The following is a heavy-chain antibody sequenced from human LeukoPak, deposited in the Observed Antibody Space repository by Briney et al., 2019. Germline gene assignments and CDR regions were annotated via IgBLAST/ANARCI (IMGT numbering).Heavy chain of an antibody. V-gene: IGHV3-21*01. Sequence: GGSLRLSCAASGFTFSSYSMNWLRQAPGKGLEWVSSISSSSSYIYYADSVKGRFTISRDNSKNTLYLQMNSLRAEDTAVYYCARDGYDSSGLFDYWGQGTLVTVSS. CDR1: GFTFSSYS. CDR2: ISSSSSYI. D-gene: IGHD3-22*01. J-gene: IGHJ4*02. CDR3: ARDGYDSSGLFDY.